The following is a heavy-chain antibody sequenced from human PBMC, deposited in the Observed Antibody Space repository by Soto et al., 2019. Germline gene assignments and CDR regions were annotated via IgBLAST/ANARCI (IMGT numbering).Heavy chain of an antibody. CDR1: GFIFSNYA. V-gene: IGHV3-23*01. Sequence: EVQLLESGGGLVQPGGSLRLSCEASGFIFSNYAMSWVRQGPGKGLEWVSVIGGAAMSTDCADSVKGRCTVSRDDSKNTVYLQLDSLRDDDTAVYYCAKDSTSYNGIYDPFDIWGQGTMVTVSS. CDR2: IGGAAMST. J-gene: IGHJ3*02. CDR3: AKDSTSYNGIYDPFDI. D-gene: IGHD1-1*01.